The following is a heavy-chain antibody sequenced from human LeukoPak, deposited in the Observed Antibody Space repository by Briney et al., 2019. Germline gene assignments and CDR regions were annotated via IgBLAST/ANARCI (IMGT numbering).Heavy chain of an antibody. D-gene: IGHD1-26*01. J-gene: IGHJ5*02. CDR1: GFTFSVSA. CDR3: TRDSGTYNWFDP. Sequence: GRSLRLSCAASGFTFSVSAIHWVRQSSGKGMEWVGQVVKKVKGYATAKAYAASVKGRFTISRDDSINTAYLQMKSLKTEDTALYYCTRDSGTYNWFDPWGQGTLVTVSS. V-gene: IGHV3-73*01. CDR2: VVKKVKGYAT.